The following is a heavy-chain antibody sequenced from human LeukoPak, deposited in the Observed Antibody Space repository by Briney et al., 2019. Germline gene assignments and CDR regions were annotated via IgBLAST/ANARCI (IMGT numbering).Heavy chain of an antibody. J-gene: IGHJ4*02. Sequence: GGSLRLSCAASRFTFSDYYMSWIRQAPGKGLEWVSYISSSSSYTNYADSVKGRFTISRDNAKNSLYLQMNSLRAEDTAVYYCARVGAFSGSYIDYWGQGTLVTVSS. CDR3: ARVGAFSGSYIDY. CDR2: ISSSSSYT. CDR1: RFTFSDYY. V-gene: IGHV3-11*06. D-gene: IGHD3-10*01.